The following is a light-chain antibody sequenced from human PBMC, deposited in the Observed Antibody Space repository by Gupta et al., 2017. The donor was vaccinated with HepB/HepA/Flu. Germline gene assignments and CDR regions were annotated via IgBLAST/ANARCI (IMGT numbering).Light chain of an antibody. J-gene: IGKJ3*01. CDR3: QQRRNWPPGVT. V-gene: IGKV3-11*01. CDR1: QSVANY. CDR2: GAS. Sequence: EIVLTQSPATLSLSPGERATLSCRASQSVANYLAWYQQKPGQSPRLLIYGASNRATGIPARFSGSGSGTDFTLTISSLEPEDFAVYYCQQRRNWPPGVTFGPGTRV.